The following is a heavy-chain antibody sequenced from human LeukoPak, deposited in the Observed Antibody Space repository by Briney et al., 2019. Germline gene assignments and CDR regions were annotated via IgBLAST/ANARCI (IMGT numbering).Heavy chain of an antibody. CDR3: ARLRGIAAAGTQRQNYYYYMDV. D-gene: IGHD6-13*01. CDR1: GGSISNYY. J-gene: IGHJ6*03. V-gene: IGHV4-59*08. Sequence: SETLSLTCTVSGGSISNYYWSWIRQPPGKELEWIGYIYYIGSTNYNPSLKRRVTISVDTSKNQFSLKLSSVPAADTAVYYCARLRGIAAAGTQRQNYYYYMDVWGKGTTVTISS. CDR2: IYYIGST.